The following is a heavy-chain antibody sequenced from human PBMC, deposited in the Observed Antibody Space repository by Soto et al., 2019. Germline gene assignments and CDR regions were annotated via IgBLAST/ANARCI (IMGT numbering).Heavy chain of an antibody. CDR1: GFTFSNYA. D-gene: IGHD4-17*01. CDR2: ISSNGDNT. V-gene: IGHV3-64*01. Sequence: EVQLVESGGGLVQPGGSLRLSCAASGFTFSNYAMHWVRQAPGKGLEYVSAISSNGDNTYYANSVKGRFTISRDNSKNTLYLQMGSLRAEDMAVYYCARVQRGGDYPGLLNYWGQGTLVTVSS. CDR3: ARVQRGGDYPGLLNY. J-gene: IGHJ4*02.